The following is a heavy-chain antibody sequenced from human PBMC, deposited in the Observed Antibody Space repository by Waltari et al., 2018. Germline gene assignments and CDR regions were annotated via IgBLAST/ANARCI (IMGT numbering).Heavy chain of an antibody. Sequence: QVQLQESGPGLVKPSETLSLTCTVPGGSISSYYWSWIRQPAGQGLEWIGRIYTSGSTNYNPSLKSRVTMSVDTSKNQFSLKLSSVTAADTAVYYCASLMHDFWSGYDHTRDYWGQGTLVTVSS. CDR2: IYTSGST. CDR1: GGSISSYY. D-gene: IGHD3-3*01. CDR3: ASLMHDFWSGYDHTRDY. J-gene: IGHJ4*02. V-gene: IGHV4-4*07.